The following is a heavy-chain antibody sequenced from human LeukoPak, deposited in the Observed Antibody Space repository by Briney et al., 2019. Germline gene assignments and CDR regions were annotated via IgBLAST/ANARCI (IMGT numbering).Heavy chain of an antibody. D-gene: IGHD2-15*01. CDR3: ARDHELYCSGGSCSRMDV. CDR2: ISSSSSYI. V-gene: IGHV3-21*01. Sequence: GGSLRLSCAASGFTFSSYNMNWVRQAPGKGLEWVSSISSSSSYIYYADSVKGRFTISRDNAKKSLYLQMSSLRAEDTAVYYCARDHELYCSGGSCSRMDVWGKGTTVTVSS. CDR1: GFTFSSYN. J-gene: IGHJ6*03.